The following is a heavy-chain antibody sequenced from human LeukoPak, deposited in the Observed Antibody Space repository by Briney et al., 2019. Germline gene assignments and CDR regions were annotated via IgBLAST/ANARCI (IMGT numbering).Heavy chain of an antibody. CDR2: ISGSGGIT. J-gene: IGHJ4*02. CDR3: AKTRAGNSSGRDPGWPMDY. CDR1: GFTFGSYD. V-gene: IGHV3-23*01. D-gene: IGHD3-22*01. Sequence: PGGSLRLSCAASGFTFGSYDIYWVRQAPGKGLEWVSGISGSGGITYFADSVKGRFTISRDNSRNTVYLQINSLRAEDTALYYCAKTRAGNSSGRDPGWPMDYWGQGTLVTVSS.